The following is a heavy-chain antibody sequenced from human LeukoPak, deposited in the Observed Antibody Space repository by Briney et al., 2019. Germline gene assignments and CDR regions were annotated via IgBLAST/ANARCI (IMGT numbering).Heavy chain of an antibody. J-gene: IGHJ4*02. Sequence: SETLSLTCTVSGGSISSSSYYWGWIRQPAGKGLEWIGRIYTSGSTNYNPSLKSRVTMSVDTSKNQFSLKLSSVTAADTAVYYCARDGAYDSSGYYQDYFDYWGQGTLVTVSS. CDR1: GGSISSSSYY. CDR3: ARDGAYDSSGYYQDYFDY. D-gene: IGHD3-22*01. V-gene: IGHV4-61*02. CDR2: IYTSGST.